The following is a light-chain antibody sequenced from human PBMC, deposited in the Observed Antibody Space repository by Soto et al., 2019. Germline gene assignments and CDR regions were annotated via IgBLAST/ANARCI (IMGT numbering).Light chain of an antibody. V-gene: IGKV1-8*01. CDR1: QGISSS. CDR2: AAS. Sequence: AIRMTQSPSSFSASTGDRVTITCRASQGISSSLAWYQQKPGKAPKLLIYAASTLQSGVPSRFSGSGSGTDFTLTISCLQSEDFSTYCCQQYYTYPLTFGQGTRLEI. CDR3: QQYYTYPLT. J-gene: IGKJ5*01.